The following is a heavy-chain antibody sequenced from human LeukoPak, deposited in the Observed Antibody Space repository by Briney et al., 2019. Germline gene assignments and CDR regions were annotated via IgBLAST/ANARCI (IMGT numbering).Heavy chain of an antibody. CDR3: ARDHRMVRGVIITWPPDY. CDR1: GFTFSSYG. Sequence: PGGSLRLSCAASGFTFSSYGMHWVRQAPGKGLEWVAVIWYDGSNKYYADSVKGRFTISRDNSKNTLYLQMNSLRAEDTAVYYCARDHRMVRGVIITWPPDYWGQGTLVTVSS. D-gene: IGHD3-10*01. J-gene: IGHJ4*02. CDR2: IWYDGSNK. V-gene: IGHV3-33*01.